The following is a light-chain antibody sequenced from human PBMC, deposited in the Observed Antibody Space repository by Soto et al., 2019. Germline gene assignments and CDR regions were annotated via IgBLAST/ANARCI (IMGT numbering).Light chain of an antibody. CDR1: QSVSSSY. CDR3: QQRSNWPPYT. CDR2: GAS. V-gene: IGKV3D-20*02. Sequence: EIVLTQSPGTLSLSPGERATLSCRASQSVSSSYLAWYQQKPGQAPRLLIYGASSRATGIPDRFSGSGSGTDFTLTISGLAPEDFAVYFCQQRSNWPPYTFGQGTKLEIK. J-gene: IGKJ2*01.